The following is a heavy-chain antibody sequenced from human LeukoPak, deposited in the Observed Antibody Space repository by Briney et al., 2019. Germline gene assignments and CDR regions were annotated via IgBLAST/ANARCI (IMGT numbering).Heavy chain of an antibody. CDR2: FIPIFGTA. CDR1: GGTFTSYA. D-gene: IGHD2-2*01. J-gene: IGHJ5*02. Sequence: SVKVSCKASGGTFTSYAISLVRQAPGQGLEWKGGFIPIFGTANYAQKFQGRVTITADETTSTAYMELSSLRSEDTAVYYCARDPAAIVPAATYNWFDPWGQGTLVTVSS. CDR3: ARDPAAIVPAATYNWFDP. V-gene: IGHV1-69*01.